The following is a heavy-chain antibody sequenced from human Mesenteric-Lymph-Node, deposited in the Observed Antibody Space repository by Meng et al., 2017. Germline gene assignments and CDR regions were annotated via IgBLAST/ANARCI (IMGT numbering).Heavy chain of an antibody. Sequence: SVKVSCKASGDTFSSYAISWVRQAPGQGLEWMGGIIPIFGTANYAQKFQGRVTITADESTSTAYMELSSLRSEDTAVYYCAKYDFWSGYYAFDIWGQGTMVTVSS. CDR3: AKYDFWSGYYAFDI. CDR2: IIPIFGTA. CDR1: GDTFSSYA. D-gene: IGHD3-3*01. J-gene: IGHJ3*02. V-gene: IGHV1-69*13.